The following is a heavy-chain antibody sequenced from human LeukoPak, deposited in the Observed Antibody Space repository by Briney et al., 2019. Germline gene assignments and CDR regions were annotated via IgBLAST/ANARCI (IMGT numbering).Heavy chain of an antibody. Sequence: ASVKVSCKASGYTFTSYAMNWVRQAPGQGLEWMGRINPNSGGTNYAQKFQGRVTMTRDTSISTAYMELSRLRSDDTAVYYCARGGHIYCSSTSCYHFDYWGQGTLVTVSS. CDR3: ARGGHIYCSSTSCYHFDY. V-gene: IGHV1-2*06. CDR2: INPNSGGT. CDR1: GYTFTSYA. J-gene: IGHJ4*02. D-gene: IGHD2-2*01.